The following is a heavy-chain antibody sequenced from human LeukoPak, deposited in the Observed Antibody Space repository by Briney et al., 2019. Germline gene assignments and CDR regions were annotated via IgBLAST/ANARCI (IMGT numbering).Heavy chain of an antibody. CDR2: INPNSGGT. CDR3: ARSDGITGTTHD. CDR1: GYTLTELS. J-gene: IGHJ4*02. D-gene: IGHD1-20*01. V-gene: IGHV1-2*02. Sequence: ASVKVSCKVSGYTLTELSMHWVRQAPGQGLEWMGWINPNSGGTNYAQKFQGRVTMTRDTSISTAYMELSRLRSDDTAVYYCARSDGITGTTHDWGQGTLVTVSS.